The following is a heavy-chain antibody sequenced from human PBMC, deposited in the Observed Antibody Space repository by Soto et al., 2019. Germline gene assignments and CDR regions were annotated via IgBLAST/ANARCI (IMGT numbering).Heavy chain of an antibody. V-gene: IGHV3-15*05. Sequence: GGSLRLSCTASGFPFIDAWMTWVRQAPGKGLQWIGRIRNNADGGTADLAAPVRGRFSISRDDSKDTLYLHMNSLEIHDTAVYFCSTALRRDSALGAYWGQGTLVTVSS. D-gene: IGHD3-16*01. CDR3: STALRRDSALGAY. J-gene: IGHJ4*02. CDR1: GFPFIDAW. CDR2: IRNNADGGTA.